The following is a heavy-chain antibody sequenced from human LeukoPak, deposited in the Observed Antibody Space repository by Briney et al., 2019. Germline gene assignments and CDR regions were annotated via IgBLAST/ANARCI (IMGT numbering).Heavy chain of an antibody. V-gene: IGHV4-34*01. J-gene: IGHJ4*02. CDR2: INHSGST. Sequence: SETLSLTCAVYGGSFSDYYWSWIRQPPGKGLEWIGEINHSGSTNYNPSLKSRVTISVDTSKNQFSLKLSPVTAADTAVYYCARYSNTAMVTAPFDYWGQGTLVTVSS. D-gene: IGHD5-18*01. CDR1: GGSFSDYY. CDR3: ARYSNTAMVTAPFDY.